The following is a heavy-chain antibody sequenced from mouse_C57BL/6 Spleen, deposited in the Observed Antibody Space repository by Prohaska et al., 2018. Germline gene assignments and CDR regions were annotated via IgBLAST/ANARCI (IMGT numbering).Heavy chain of an antibody. CDR2: INSDGSAI. Sequence: HGGSRGLSCEGSGFTFSGFWMSWVRQTPGKTLEWIGDINSDGSAINYAPSIKDRFTIFRDNDKSTLYLQMSNVRSEDTATYFCMRYGNYWYFDVWGTGTTVTVSS. V-gene: IGHV11-2*01. D-gene: IGHD2-1*01. CDR1: GFTFSGFW. J-gene: IGHJ1*03. CDR3: MRYGNYWYFDV.